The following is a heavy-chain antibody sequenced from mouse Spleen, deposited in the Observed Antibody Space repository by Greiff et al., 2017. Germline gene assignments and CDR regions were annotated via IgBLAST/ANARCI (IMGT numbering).Heavy chain of an antibody. V-gene: IGHV7-1*01. D-gene: IGHD4-1*01. CDR3: ARGAGTPYYYAMDY. Sequence: EVKLVESGGGLVQSGRSLRLSCATSGFTFSDFYMEWVRQAPGKGLEWIAASRNKANDYTTEYSASVKGRFIVSRDTSQSILYLQMNALRAEDTAIYYCARGAGTPYYYAMDYWGQGTSVTVSS. CDR2: SRNKANDYTT. CDR1: GFTFSDFY. J-gene: IGHJ4*01.